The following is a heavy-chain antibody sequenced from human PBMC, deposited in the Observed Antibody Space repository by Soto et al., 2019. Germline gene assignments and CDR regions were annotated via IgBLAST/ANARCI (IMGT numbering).Heavy chain of an antibody. D-gene: IGHD3-22*01. CDR1: GASITDYY. V-gene: IGHV4-59*08. CDR2: IYYSVSP. CDR3: ARVRREYDNSGPVDY. J-gene: IGHJ4*02. Sequence: SETLSLTCTVSGASITDYYWTWIRQPPGKGLEWIGYIYYSVSPNYNPSLKSRVTISVDTSKNLFSLKLSSVTAADTAVYYCARVRREYDNSGPVDYWGQGTLVTVSS.